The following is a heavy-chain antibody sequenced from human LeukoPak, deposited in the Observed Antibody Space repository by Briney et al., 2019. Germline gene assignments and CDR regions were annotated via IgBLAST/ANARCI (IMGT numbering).Heavy chain of an antibody. D-gene: IGHD3-10*01. CDR1: GFTFDDYG. CDR3: AKDSTTYYYGSGSRLV. CDR2: INWNGGST. V-gene: IGHV3-20*04. Sequence: GGSLRLSCAASGFTFDDYGMSWGRQAPGKGVEWGSGINWNGGSTGYADSVKGRFTISRDNSKNTLYLQMNSLRAEDTAVYYCAKDSTTYYYGSGSRLVWGQGTLVTVSS. J-gene: IGHJ4*02.